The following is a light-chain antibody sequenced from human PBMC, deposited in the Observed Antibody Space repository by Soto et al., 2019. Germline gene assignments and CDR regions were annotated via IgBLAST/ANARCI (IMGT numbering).Light chain of an antibody. CDR2: GTS. Sequence: THSPSTMTLSPRERATLSCRACQSVSSNFFAWYPQKPGQAPGLLISGTSSRATGIPDRFSGSGSGTDFTLTINSLEPEDFAVYYCQQYCSSVWTFGQGT. V-gene: IGKV3-20*01. CDR3: QQYCSSVWT. J-gene: IGKJ1*01. CDR1: QSVSSNF.